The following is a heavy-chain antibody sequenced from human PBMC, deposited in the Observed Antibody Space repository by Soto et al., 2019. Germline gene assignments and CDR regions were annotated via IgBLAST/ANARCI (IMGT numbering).Heavy chain of an antibody. CDR3: ARSKELYNWFDP. CDR2: ISSSGSTI. J-gene: IGHJ5*02. D-gene: IGHD2-15*01. CDR1: GFTFSDYY. V-gene: IGHV3-11*01. Sequence: GSLRLSCAASGFTFSDYYMSWIRQAPGKGLEWVSYISSSGSTIYYADSVKGRFTISRDNAKNSLYLQMNSLRAEDTAVYYCARSKELYNWFDPWGQGTLVTVSS.